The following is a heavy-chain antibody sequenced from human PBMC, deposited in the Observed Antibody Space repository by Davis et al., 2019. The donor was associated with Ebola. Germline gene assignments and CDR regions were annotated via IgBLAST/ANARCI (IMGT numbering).Heavy chain of an antibody. CDR2: INHSGST. Sequence: SETLSLTCAVYGGSFSTYYWSWNRQPPEKGLEWIGEINHSGSTNYNPSLKSRVTISIDTSKNQFSLKLSSVTAADTAVYYCASGSYSNYVGRIDYWGQGTLVTVSS. D-gene: IGHD4-11*01. CDR1: GGSFSTYY. V-gene: IGHV4-34*01. CDR3: ASGSYSNYVGRIDY. J-gene: IGHJ4*02.